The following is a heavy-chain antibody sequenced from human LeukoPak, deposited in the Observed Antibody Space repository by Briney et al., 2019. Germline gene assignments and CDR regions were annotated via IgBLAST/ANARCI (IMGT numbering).Heavy chain of an antibody. V-gene: IGHV3-30*03. CDR1: GFTFSSYG. J-gene: IGHJ5*02. CDR3: AGGDYVYNWFDP. Sequence: GGSLRLSCAASGFTFSSYGMHWVRQAPGKGLEWVAVISYDGSNKYYADSVKGRFTISRDNSKNTLYLQMNSLRAEDTAVYYCAGGDYVYNWFDPWGQGTLVTVSS. CDR2: ISYDGSNK. D-gene: IGHD4-17*01.